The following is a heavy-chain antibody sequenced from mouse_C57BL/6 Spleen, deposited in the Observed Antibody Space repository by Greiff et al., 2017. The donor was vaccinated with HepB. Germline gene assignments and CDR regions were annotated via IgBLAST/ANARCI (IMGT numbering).Heavy chain of an antibody. D-gene: IGHD4-1*01. CDR2: INPNYGTT. J-gene: IGHJ2*01. CDR1: GYSFTDYN. V-gene: IGHV1-39*01. CDR3: ARTELGRYYVDY. Sequence: EVKLMESGPELVKPGASVKISCKASGYSFTDYNMNWVKQSNGKSLEWIGVINPNYGTTSYNQKFKGKATLTVDQSSSTAYMQLNSLTSEDSAVYYCARTELGRYYVDYWGQGTTLTVSS.